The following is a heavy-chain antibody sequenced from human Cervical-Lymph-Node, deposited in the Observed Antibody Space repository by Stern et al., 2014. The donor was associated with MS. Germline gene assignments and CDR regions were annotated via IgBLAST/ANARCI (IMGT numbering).Heavy chain of an antibody. D-gene: IGHD2-2*01. CDR3: ARALHCRGSTCYAPYGMDV. CDR1: GFTFSDYY. Sequence: QVQLVQSGGGVVKAGGSLRLSCAASGFTFSDYYMSWVRQAPGKGLEWLSHISGRGGAIYYADSVRGRFTVSRDNARNSVFLQLNSLRAEDTAVYYCARALHCRGSTCYAPYGMDVWGQGTTVTVSS. V-gene: IGHV3-11*01. J-gene: IGHJ6*02. CDR2: ISGRGGAI.